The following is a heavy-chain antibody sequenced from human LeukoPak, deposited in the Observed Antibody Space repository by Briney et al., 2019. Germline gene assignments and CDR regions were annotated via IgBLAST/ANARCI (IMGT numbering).Heavy chain of an antibody. Sequence: ASVKVSCKASGYTFTSYGISWVRQAPGQGLEWMGWINPNSGGTNYAQKFQGRVTMTRDTSISTAYMELSRLRSDDTAVYYCARGSSSREGYFQHWGQGTLVTVSS. D-gene: IGHD6-13*01. V-gene: IGHV1-2*02. CDR3: ARGSSSREGYFQH. J-gene: IGHJ1*01. CDR2: INPNSGGT. CDR1: GYTFTSYG.